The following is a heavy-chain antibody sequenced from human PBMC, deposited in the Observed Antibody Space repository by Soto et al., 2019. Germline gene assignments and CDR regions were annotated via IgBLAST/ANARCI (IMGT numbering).Heavy chain of an antibody. CDR3: VRALAQYCSRTSRSVSAI. J-gene: IGHJ6*04. D-gene: IGHD2-2*01. V-gene: IGHV6-1*01. CDR1: VGSVCCNSWS. CDR2: TYYSSKWYN. Sequence: SPALSRTDASCVGSVCCNSWSLNYIKQSPSRCLDWLGRTYYSSKWYNDYAVSVKSRITINPNTSKNQFSLQLNSVTPEDTAVYYCVRALAQYCSRTSRSVSAIWGNGTTVPVSP.